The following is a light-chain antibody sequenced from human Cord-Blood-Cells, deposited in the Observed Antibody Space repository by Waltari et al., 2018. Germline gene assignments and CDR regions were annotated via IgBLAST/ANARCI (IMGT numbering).Light chain of an antibody. CDR1: QSVSSY. V-gene: IGKV3-11*01. CDR2: DAS. J-gene: IGKJ4*01. Sequence: IVVTLSPATLSLSPGERATLSCRASQSVSSYLAWYQQKPGKAPRLLIYDASNRATGIPARFSGSGSGTDFTLTISSLEPEDFAVYYCQQRSNWPLTFGGGTKVEIK. CDR3: QQRSNWPLT.